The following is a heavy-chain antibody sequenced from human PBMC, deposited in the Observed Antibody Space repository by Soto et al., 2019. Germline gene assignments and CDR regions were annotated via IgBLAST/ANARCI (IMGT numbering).Heavy chain of an antibody. Sequence: SETLSLTCTVSGCSLSSSSYYWGWVRQPPGKGLEWIGYIYYSGSTNYNPSLKSRVTISVDTSKNQFSLKLSSVTAADTAVYYCARESGSYDLDVWGQGTTVTVSS. D-gene: IGHD1-26*01. CDR1: GCSLSSSSYY. CDR2: IYYSGST. CDR3: ARESGSYDLDV. J-gene: IGHJ6*02. V-gene: IGHV4-61*01.